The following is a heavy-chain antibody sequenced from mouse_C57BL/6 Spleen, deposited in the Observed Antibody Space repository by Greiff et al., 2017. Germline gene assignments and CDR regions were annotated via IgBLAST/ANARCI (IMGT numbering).Heavy chain of an antibody. CDR2: IYPGDGDT. D-gene: IGHD1-1*01. J-gene: IGHJ2*01. V-gene: IGHV1-82*01. Sequence: QVQLQQSGPELVKPGASVKISCKASGYAFSSSWMNWVKQRPGKGLEWIGRIYPGDGDTNYNGKFKGKATLTADKSSSTAYMQLSSLSSEDSAVYVCARSYGSSPLFDYGGQGTTLTVSS. CDR1: GYAFSSSW. CDR3: ARSYGSSPLFDY.